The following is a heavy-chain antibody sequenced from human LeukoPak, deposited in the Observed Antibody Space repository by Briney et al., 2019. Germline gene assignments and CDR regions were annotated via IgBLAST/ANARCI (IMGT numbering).Heavy chain of an antibody. Sequence: GGSLRLSCAASGFTFSSYGMHWVRQAPGKGLEWVAVISYDGSNKYYADSVKGRFTISKDNSKNTLYLQMNSLRAEDTAVYYCAKTAAGNGYWGQGTLVTVSS. CDR3: AKTAAGNGY. CDR2: ISYDGSNK. J-gene: IGHJ4*02. D-gene: IGHD6-13*01. V-gene: IGHV3-30*18. CDR1: GFTFSSYG.